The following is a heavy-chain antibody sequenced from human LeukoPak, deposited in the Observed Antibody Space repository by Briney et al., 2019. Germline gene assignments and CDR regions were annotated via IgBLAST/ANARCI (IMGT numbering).Heavy chain of an antibody. D-gene: IGHD1-1*01. CDR2: INHSGST. CDR3: ARANPGLRGLRRDNQNWFDP. CDR1: GGSFSGYY. Sequence: SETLSLTCAVYGGSFSGYYWSWIRQPPGKGLEWIGEINHSGSTNYNPSLKSRVTISVDTSKNQFSLKLSSVTAADTAVYYCARANPGLRGLRRDNQNWFDPWGQGTLVTVSS. J-gene: IGHJ5*02. V-gene: IGHV4-34*01.